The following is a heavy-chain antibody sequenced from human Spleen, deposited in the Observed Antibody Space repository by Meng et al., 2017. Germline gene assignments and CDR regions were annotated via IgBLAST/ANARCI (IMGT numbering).Heavy chain of an antibody. CDR1: GLTVSNSY. J-gene: IGHJ6*02. D-gene: IGHD1-26*01. V-gene: IGHV3-66*02. CDR3: ARGYGIEGAPLDV. CDR2: IYSGGGT. Sequence: GESLKISCAASGLTVSNSYMTWVRQAPGKGLEWVSCIYSGGGTYYADAVKSRFTISRDNYQNTLHLQMTSLRAEDKAVYYCARGYGIEGAPLDVWGQGTTVTVSS.